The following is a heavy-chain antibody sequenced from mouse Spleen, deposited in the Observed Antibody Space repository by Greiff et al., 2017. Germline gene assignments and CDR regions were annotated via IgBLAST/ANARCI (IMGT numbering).Heavy chain of an antibody. CDR1: GFTFSDYG. D-gene: IGHD1-1*01. CDR3: ASYYYGSSGGAMDY. CDR2: ISSGSSTI. J-gene: IGHJ4*01. Sequence: EVKLMESGGGLVKPGGSLKLSCAASGFTFSDYGMHWVRQAPEKGLEWVAYISSGSSTIYYADTVKGRFTISRDNAKNTLFLQMTSLRSEDTAMYYCASYYYGSSGGAMDYWGQGTSVTVSS. V-gene: IGHV5-17*01.